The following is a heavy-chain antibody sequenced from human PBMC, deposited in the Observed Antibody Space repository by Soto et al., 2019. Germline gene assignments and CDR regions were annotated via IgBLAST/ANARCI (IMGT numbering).Heavy chain of an antibody. Sequence: QLQLQESGPGLVKPSETLSLTCTVSGGSISSSSYYWGWIRQPPGKGLEWIGSIYYSGSTYYNPSLKSRVTISVDTSKNQFSLKLSSVTAADTAVYYCARHSNNTVTTGAYYFDYWGQGTLVTVSS. J-gene: IGHJ4*02. V-gene: IGHV4-39*01. CDR2: IYYSGST. CDR3: ARHSNNTVTTGAYYFDY. D-gene: IGHD4-4*01. CDR1: GGSISSSSYY.